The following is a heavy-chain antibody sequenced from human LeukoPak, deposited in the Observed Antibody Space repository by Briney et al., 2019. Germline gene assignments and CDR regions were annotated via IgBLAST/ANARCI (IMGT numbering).Heavy chain of an antibody. CDR3: AKERIAATGTMGSAASQP. V-gene: IGHV3-23*01. CDR1: GFTFSSYA. CDR2: ISGSDGST. Sequence: GGSLRLSCAASGFTFSSYAMSWVRQAPGKGLEWVSAISGSDGSTFYADSVRGRFTISRDNSKNTVYLQMDSLSDEDTAVYYCAKERIAATGTMGSAASQPWCQGTLVTV. D-gene: IGHD6-13*01. J-gene: IGHJ1*01.